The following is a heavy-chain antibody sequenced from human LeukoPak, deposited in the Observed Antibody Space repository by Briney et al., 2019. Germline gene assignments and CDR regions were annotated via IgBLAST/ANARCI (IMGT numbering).Heavy chain of an antibody. CDR3: ARDGNRPGVAAAGTTFFDY. CDR1: RFTFGSYG. V-gene: IGHV3-48*03. D-gene: IGHD6-13*01. Sequence: GGSLRLSCAASRFTFGSYGVNWVRLAPGRGLEWISYITSSGSTIYYADSVKGRFTISRDNAKNSLYLQMNSLRAEDTAVYYCARDGNRPGVAAAGTTFFDYWGQGTLVTVSS. CDR2: ITSSGSTI. J-gene: IGHJ4*02.